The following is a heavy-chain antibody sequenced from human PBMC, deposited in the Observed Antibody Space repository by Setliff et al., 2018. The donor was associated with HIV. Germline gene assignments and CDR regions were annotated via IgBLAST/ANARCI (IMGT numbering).Heavy chain of an antibody. D-gene: IGHD2-2*01. J-gene: IGHJ4*02. CDR1: GGSISSGGYY. CDR2: VFHTGTT. V-gene: IGHV4-31*03. CDR3: ARLDCSSSSGFVDY. Sequence: LSLTCTVSGGSISSGGYYWTWIRQHPGKGLEWIGYVFHTGTTYYNPSLKSRLTLSVDTSKNQFSLKLSSVTAADTAVYYCARLDCSSSSGFVDYWGQGTLVTVSS.